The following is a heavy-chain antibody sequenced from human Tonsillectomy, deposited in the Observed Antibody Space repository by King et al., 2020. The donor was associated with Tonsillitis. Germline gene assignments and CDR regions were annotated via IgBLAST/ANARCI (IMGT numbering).Heavy chain of an antibody. CDR3: AKDRGATYYYYGMDV. CDR2: ISWNSGII. CDR1: GFTFDDYA. Sequence: EGQLVQSGGGLVQPGRSLRLSCAASGFTFDDYAMHWVRQAPGKGLEWVSGISWNSGIIGYADSVKGRFTISRDNAKNSLYLQMNSLRAEDTALYYCAKDRGATYYYYGMDVWGLGTTVTVSS. D-gene: IGHD1-26*01. V-gene: IGHV3-9*01. J-gene: IGHJ6*02.